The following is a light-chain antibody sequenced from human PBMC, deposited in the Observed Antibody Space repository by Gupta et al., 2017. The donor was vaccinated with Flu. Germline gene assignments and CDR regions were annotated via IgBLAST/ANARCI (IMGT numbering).Light chain of an antibody. V-gene: IGKV3-20*01. CDR1: PSVSRSY. Sequence: TLSCSASPSVSRSYLAWYQQKPGHAPLLLLSGASSRATGIPDRFSGSGSGTDFTLTISRLEPEDFAVYYCQQYGSSLCTFGQGTKVE. CDR2: GAS. J-gene: IGKJ1*01. CDR3: QQYGSSLCT.